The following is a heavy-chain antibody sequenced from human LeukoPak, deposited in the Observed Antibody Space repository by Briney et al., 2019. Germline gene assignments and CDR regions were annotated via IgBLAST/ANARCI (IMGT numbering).Heavy chain of an antibody. V-gene: IGHV1-2*04. J-gene: IGHJ4*02. D-gene: IGHD3-10*01. CDR3: ARDSALWFGESQGSFDY. CDR1: GYTFTGYY. Sequence: ASVKVSCKASGYTFTGYYMHWVRQAPGQGLEWMGWINPNSGGTNYAQKFQGWVTMTRDTSISTAYMELSRLRSDDTAVYYCARDSALWFGESQGSFDYWGQGTLVTVSS. CDR2: INPNSGGT.